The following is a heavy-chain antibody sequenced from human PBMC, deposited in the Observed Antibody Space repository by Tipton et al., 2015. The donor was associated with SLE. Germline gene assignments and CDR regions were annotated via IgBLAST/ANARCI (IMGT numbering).Heavy chain of an antibody. CDR3: ARHKDFLEWLSSANWFDP. CDR2: IYYSGST. Sequence: TLSLTCTVSGGSISSSSYYWGWIRQPPGKGLEWIGSIYYSGSTYYNPSLKSRVTISVDTSKNQFSLKLSSVTAADTAVYYCARHKDFLEWLSSANWFDPWGQGALGTVSS. J-gene: IGHJ5*02. V-gene: IGHV4-39*07. CDR1: GGSISSSSYY. D-gene: IGHD3-3*01.